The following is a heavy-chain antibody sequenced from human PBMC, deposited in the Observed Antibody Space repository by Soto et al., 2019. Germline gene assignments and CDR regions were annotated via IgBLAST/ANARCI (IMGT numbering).Heavy chain of an antibody. D-gene: IGHD4-4*01. CDR2: INHSGST. J-gene: IGHJ3*02. V-gene: IGHV4-34*01. Sequence: SETLSLSCAVYGGSFSGYYWSGIRQPPGKGLEWIGEINHSGSTNYNPSLKSRVTISVDTSKNQFSLKLSSVTAADTAVYYCARVRKGYSNYVPYIINDAFDIWGQGTMVTVSS. CDR3: ARVRKGYSNYVPYIINDAFDI. CDR1: GGSFSGYY.